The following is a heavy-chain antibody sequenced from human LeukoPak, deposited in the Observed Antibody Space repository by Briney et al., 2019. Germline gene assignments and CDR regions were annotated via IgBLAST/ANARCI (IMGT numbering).Heavy chain of an antibody. D-gene: IGHD3-10*01. CDR1: GFTFDDYA. CDR3: AKDTGLWFGELFSYFDY. J-gene: IGHJ4*02. Sequence: GGSPRLSCAASGFTFDDYAMHWVRQAPGKGPEWVSGISWNSGSIGYADSVKGRFTISRDNAKNSLYLQMNSLRAEDTALYYCAKDTGLWFGELFSYFDYWGQGTLVTVSS. CDR2: ISWNSGSI. V-gene: IGHV3-9*01.